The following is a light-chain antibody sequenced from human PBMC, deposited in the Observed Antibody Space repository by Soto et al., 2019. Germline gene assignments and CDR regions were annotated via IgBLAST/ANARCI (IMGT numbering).Light chain of an antibody. CDR1: SSDVGAYNY. CDR3: SSYTIRSTVV. Sequence: QSALTQPASVSGSPGQSITISCTGTSSDVGAYNYVSWYQQHPGKAPKLMIYEVSNRPSGVSNRFSASKSGNTASLTISGLQAEDEADYYCSSYTIRSTVVFGGGTKLTVL. CDR2: EVS. J-gene: IGLJ2*01. V-gene: IGLV2-14*01.